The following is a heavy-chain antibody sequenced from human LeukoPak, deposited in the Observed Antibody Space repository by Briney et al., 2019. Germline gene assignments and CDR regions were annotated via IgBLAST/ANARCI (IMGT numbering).Heavy chain of an antibody. Sequence: LGIANYAQKFQGRVTITADKSTSTAYMELSSLRSEDTAVYYCATPLDYGDFYYYYGMDVWGQGTTVTVSS. V-gene: IGHV1-69*02. CDR2: LGIA. CDR3: ATPLDYGDFYYYYGMDV. D-gene: IGHD4-17*01. J-gene: IGHJ6*02.